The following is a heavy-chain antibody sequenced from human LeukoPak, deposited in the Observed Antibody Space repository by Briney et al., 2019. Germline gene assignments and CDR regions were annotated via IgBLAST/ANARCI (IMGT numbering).Heavy chain of an antibody. CDR1: GYTFTSYA. CDR3: GSPSVDYDILTDSDYNAMDV. Sequence: GASVKVSCKASGYTFTSYAMNWVRQAPGQGLEWMGWININTGNPTYAQGFTGRFVFSLDTSVSTAYLQISSLKAEDTAVYYCGSPSVDYDILTDSDYNAMDVWGQGTTVTVSS. CDR2: ININTGNP. D-gene: IGHD3-9*01. V-gene: IGHV7-4-1*02. J-gene: IGHJ6*02.